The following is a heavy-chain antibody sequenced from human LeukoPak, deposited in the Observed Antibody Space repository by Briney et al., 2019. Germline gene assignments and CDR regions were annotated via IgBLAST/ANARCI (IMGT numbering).Heavy chain of an antibody. D-gene: IGHD4-17*01. Sequence: GGSLRLSCAASGFTFSSNSMNWVRQAPGKGLEWVSYISSSSSTMYYADSVKGRFTISRDNAKNSLYLQMNSLRAEDTAVYYCASDGDYLFDYWGQGTLVTVSS. CDR2: ISSSSSTM. CDR3: ASDGDYLFDY. J-gene: IGHJ4*02. CDR1: GFTFSSNS. V-gene: IGHV3-48*04.